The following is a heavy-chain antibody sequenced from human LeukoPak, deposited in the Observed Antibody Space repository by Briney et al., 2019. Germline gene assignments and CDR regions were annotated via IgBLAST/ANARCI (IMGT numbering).Heavy chain of an antibody. CDR3: ASLQPTSPYYYYYYYMDV. D-gene: IGHD1-14*01. CDR1: GFTFSSYG. J-gene: IGHJ6*03. Sequence: GGSLRLSCAASGFTFSSYGMNWVRQAPGKGLEWVSSISSSSSYIYYADSVKGRFTISRDNAKNSLYLQMNSLRAEDTAVYYCASLQPTSPYYYYYYYMDVWGKGTTVTVSS. V-gene: IGHV3-21*01. CDR2: ISSSSSYI.